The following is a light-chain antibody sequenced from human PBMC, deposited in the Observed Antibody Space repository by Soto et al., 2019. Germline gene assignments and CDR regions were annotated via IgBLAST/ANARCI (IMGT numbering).Light chain of an antibody. J-gene: IGLJ1*01. V-gene: IGLV1-44*01. CDR1: SSNIGSNT. CDR2: SNT. CDR3: AAWDDSLNGYV. Sequence: QSVLTQPPSASGTPGQRVTISCSGSSSNIGSNTVNWYQQLPGTAPKLLIYSNTQRPSGVPDRFSGSKSGTSASLAISGLQSEDEADYYCAAWDDSLNGYVFETGTKLTVL.